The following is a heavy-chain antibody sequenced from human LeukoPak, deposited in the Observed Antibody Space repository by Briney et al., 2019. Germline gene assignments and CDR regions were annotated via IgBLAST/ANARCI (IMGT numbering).Heavy chain of an antibody. V-gene: IGHV1-18*01. D-gene: IGHD1-26*01. CDR3: ARDLAIVGAKECAFDI. CDR2: ISAYNGNT. CDR1: GYTFTSYG. J-gene: IGHJ3*02. Sequence: ASVKVSCKASGYTFTSYGISWVRQAPGQGLEWMGWISAYNGNTNYAQKLQGRVTITTDTSTSTAYMQLRSLRSDDTAVYYCARDLAIVGAKECAFDIWGQGTMVTVSS.